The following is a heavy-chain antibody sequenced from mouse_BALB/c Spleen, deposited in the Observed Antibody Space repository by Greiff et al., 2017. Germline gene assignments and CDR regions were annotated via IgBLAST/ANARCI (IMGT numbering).Heavy chain of an antibody. CDR3: ARSPYGSSFYFDY. J-gene: IGHJ2*01. V-gene: IGHV2-9*02. Sequence: VKLVESGPGLVAPSQSLSITCTVSGFSLTSYGVHWVRQPPGKGLEWLGVIWAGGSTNYNSALMSRLSISKDNSKSQVFLKMNSLQTDDTAMYYCARSPYGSSFYFDYWGQGTTLTVSS. D-gene: IGHD1-1*01. CDR1: GFSLTSYG. CDR2: IWAGGST.